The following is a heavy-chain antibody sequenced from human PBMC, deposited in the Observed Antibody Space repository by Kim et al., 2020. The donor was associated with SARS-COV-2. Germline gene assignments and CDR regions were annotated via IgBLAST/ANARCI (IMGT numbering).Heavy chain of an antibody. D-gene: IGHD2-8*01. CDR1: GFTFSSYG. CDR2: IWYDGSNK. J-gene: IGHJ6*02. Sequence: GGSLRLSCAASGFTFSSYGMHWVRQAPGKGLEWVAVIWYDGSNKYYADSVKGRFTISRDNSKNTLYLQMNSLRAEDTAVYYCAKDTSPMDANYYYYGMDVWGQGTTVTVSS. CDR3: AKDTSPMDANYYYYGMDV. V-gene: IGHV3-33*06.